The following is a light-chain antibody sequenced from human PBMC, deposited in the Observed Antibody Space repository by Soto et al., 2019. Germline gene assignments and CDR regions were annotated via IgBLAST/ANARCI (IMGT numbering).Light chain of an antibody. Sequence: EIVMTQSPATLSVSPGERATLSCRASQSVSSNLAWYQQKPGQAPRLLIYGASTRATSIPARFSGSGSGTEFTLTISSLQSEDFAVYYCQQYNNFPRLTFGGGTKVDIK. CDR1: QSVSSN. CDR3: QQYNNFPRLT. J-gene: IGKJ4*01. V-gene: IGKV3-15*01. CDR2: GAS.